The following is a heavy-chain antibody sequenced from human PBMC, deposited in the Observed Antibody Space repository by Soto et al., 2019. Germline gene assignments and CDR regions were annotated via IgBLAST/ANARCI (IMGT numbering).Heavy chain of an antibody. CDR1: GGSISSSAYY. Sequence: QVQLQESGPGLVKPSQTLSLTCTVSGGSISSSAYYWSWIRQHPGKGLEWIGYISHSGSTYYNPSLKNRVIISVDTSKNQFSLSLTSVTDADTAVYYCAREYTYGSNFFDCWGQGALVTVSS. CDR3: AREYTYGSNFFDC. V-gene: IGHV4-31*03. J-gene: IGHJ4*02. CDR2: ISHSGST. D-gene: IGHD5-18*01.